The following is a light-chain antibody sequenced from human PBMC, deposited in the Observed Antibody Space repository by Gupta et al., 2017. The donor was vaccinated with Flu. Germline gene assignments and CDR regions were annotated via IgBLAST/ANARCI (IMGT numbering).Light chain of an antibody. Sequence: SYELTQPLPVSVSPGQTARTTCSGDNLGYIYVSGYQQKPGQSPVLVIYQSTQRPSGIPERFSGSNSGNTATLTISGTQARDEADYYCQAWDSGTCGFGGGTKLTVL. CDR3: QAWDSGTCG. J-gene: IGLJ2*01. V-gene: IGLV3-1*01. CDR1: NLGYIY. CDR2: QST.